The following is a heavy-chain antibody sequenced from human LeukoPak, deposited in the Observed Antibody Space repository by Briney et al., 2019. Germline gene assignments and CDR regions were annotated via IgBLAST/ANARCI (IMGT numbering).Heavy chain of an antibody. D-gene: IGHD3-3*01. CDR3: ARAAPITIFGVVIVVGYFDL. CDR2: IYHSGST. J-gene: IGHJ2*01. Sequence: PSETLSLTCTVSGYSISSGYYWGWIRQPPGKGLEWIGSIYHSGSTYYNPSLKSRVTISVDTSKNQFSLKLSSVTAADTAVYYCARAAPITIFGVVIVVGYFDLWGRGTLVTVSS. CDR1: GYSISSGYY. V-gene: IGHV4-38-2*02.